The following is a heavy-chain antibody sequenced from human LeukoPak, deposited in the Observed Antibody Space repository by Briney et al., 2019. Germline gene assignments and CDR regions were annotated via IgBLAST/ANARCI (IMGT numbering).Heavy chain of an antibody. CDR3: ARASAQREIGY. CDR2: IYYSGIT. CDR1: GGSISSYY. D-gene: IGHD5-24*01. J-gene: IGHJ4*02. V-gene: IGHV4-59*01. Sequence: SETLSLTCTVSGGSISSYYWSWIRQPPGKGLEWIGYIYYSGITDYNPSLRSRVTISVDTSKNQFSLKLSSVTAADTAVYYCARASAQREIGYWGQGTLVTVSS.